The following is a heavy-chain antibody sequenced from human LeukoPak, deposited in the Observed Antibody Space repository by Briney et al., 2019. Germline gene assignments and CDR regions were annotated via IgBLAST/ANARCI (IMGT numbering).Heavy chain of an antibody. CDR3: ARVRAVAGTPIDY. V-gene: IGHV3-30*19. CDR1: GFTFSSYG. Sequence: GGSLRLSCAASGFTFSSYGMHWVRQAPGKGLEWVAVIWYDGSNKYYADSVKGRFTISRDNSKNTLYLQMNSLRAEDTAVYYCARVRAVAGTPIDYWGQGTLVTVSS. CDR2: IWYDGSNK. D-gene: IGHD6-19*01. J-gene: IGHJ4*02.